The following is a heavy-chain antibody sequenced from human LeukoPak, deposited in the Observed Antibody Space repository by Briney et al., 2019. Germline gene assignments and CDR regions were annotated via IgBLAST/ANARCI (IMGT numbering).Heavy chain of an antibody. CDR1: GFTFSDSH. CDR3: ARDRPGTVTTFDY. V-gene: IGHV3-11*01. J-gene: IGHJ4*02. D-gene: IGHD4-17*01. CDR2: ISSSGRTT. Sequence: PGGSLRLSCAASGFTFSDSHMTWIRQAPGKGLEWVSYISSSGRTTYYADSVKGRATISRDNAKNSLYLQMNSLRAEDTDMYYCARDRPGTVTTFDYWGQGTLVTVSS.